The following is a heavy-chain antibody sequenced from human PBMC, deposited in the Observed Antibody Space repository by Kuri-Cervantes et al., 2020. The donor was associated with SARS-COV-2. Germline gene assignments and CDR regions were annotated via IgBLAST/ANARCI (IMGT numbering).Heavy chain of an antibody. D-gene: IGHD3-3*01. CDR3: ARDPTAHYDFWTGYYGHSWFDP. V-gene: IGHV3-23*01. CDR2: ISGSGGRT. Sequence: GESLKISCSASGFTFIGHAMNWVRQAPGKGLEWVSGISGSGGRTYYADSVKGRFTISRDNSKNTLYLEMNSLRAEDTAVYYWARDPTAHYDFWTGYYGHSWFDPWGQRTLVTVSS. J-gene: IGHJ5*02. CDR1: GFTFIGHA.